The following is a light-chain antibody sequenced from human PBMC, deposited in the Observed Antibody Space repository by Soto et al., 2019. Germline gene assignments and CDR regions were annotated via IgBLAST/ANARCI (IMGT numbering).Light chain of an antibody. CDR2: EVS. J-gene: IGLJ2*01. CDR3: SSFTSRTTVL. Sequence: QSALTQPASVSGSPGQLITISCTGTSNDVGGYNYVSWYQQHPGKAPKLMMYEVSNRPSGVSDRFSGSKSGNTASLIISGLLAEDEADYYCSSFTSRTTVLFGGGTKLTVL. V-gene: IGLV2-14*01. CDR1: SNDVGGYNY.